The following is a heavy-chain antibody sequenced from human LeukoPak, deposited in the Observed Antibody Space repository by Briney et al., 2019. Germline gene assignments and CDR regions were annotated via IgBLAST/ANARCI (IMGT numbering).Heavy chain of an antibody. CDR2: INPSGGST. CDR1: GYTFTSYY. D-gene: IGHD4-17*01. J-gene: IGHJ4*02. CDR3: ARDNRSTGPVDY. Sequence: ASVKVSCKASGYTFTSYYMHWVRQAPGQGLEWMGIINPSGGSTSYAQKFQGRVTMTRDTSTSTVHMELSSLRSEDTAVYYCARDNRSTGPVDYWGQGTLVTVSS. V-gene: IGHV1-46*01.